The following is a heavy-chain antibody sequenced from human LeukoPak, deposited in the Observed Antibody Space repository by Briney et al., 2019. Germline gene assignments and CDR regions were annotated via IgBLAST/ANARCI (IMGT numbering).Heavy chain of an antibody. CDR3: ARDVYGDYWFDP. CDR2: IIPIFGTA. D-gene: IGHD4-17*01. J-gene: IGHJ5*02. V-gene: IGHV1-69*01. CDR1: GGTFSSYA. Sequence: SVKVSCKASGGTFSSYAISWVRQAPGQGLEWMGGIIPIFGTANYAQKFQGRVTITADESTSTAYMELSSLRSEDTAVYYCARDVYGDYWFDPWGQGTLVTVSS.